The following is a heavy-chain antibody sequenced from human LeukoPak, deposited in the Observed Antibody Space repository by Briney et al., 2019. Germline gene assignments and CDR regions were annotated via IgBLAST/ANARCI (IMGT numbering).Heavy chain of an antibody. Sequence: SETLSLTCTVSGGSISSSSYYWGWIRQPPGKGLEWIGTIYYSGSTYYNPSLRSRLTISVDTSKNQFSLRLSSVTAADTAVYYCARHQWGGQQLVSPWGQGTLVTVSS. CDR3: ARHQWGGQQLVSP. CDR2: IYYSGST. V-gene: IGHV4-39*01. D-gene: IGHD6-13*01. J-gene: IGHJ5*02. CDR1: GGSISSSSYY.